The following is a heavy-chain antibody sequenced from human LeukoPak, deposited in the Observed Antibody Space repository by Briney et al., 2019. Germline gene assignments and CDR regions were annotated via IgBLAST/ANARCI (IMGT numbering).Heavy chain of an antibody. J-gene: IGHJ5*02. D-gene: IGHD5-12*01. CDR2: INPNSGGT. CDR3: AREDGGYGCQYECWFDP. CDR1: GYTFTGYY. Sequence: GASVKVSCKASGYTFTGYYMHWVRLAPGQGLEWMGWINPNSGGTNYAQKFQGRVTMTRDTSISTAYMELSRLRSDDTAVYYCAREDGGYGCQYECWFDPWGQGTLVTVSS. V-gene: IGHV1-2*02.